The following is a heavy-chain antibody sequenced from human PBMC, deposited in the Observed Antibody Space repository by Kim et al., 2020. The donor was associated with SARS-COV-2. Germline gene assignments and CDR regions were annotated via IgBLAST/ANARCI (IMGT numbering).Heavy chain of an antibody. J-gene: IGHJ4*02. V-gene: IGHV3-23*03. CDR2: IYSGGTNI. CDR1: GFTFSSFA. Sequence: GGSLRLSCEVSGFTFSSFAMSWIRQAPGKGLEWVSIIYSGGTNIAYAGFVKGRFTISRDNSKNMLYLQMNSLGVEDTATYYCVKGSGSESRDFDHWGQGTLVTVSS. CDR3: VKGSGSESRDFDH. D-gene: IGHD1-26*01.